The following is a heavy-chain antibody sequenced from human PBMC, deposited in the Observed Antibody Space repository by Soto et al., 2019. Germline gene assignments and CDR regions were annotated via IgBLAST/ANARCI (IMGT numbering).Heavy chain of an antibody. CDR3: ATTPPYRIVYYYYGMDV. CDR2: FDPEDGET. J-gene: IGHJ6*02. D-gene: IGHD3-22*01. CDR1: GYTLTELS. V-gene: IGHV1-24*01. Sequence: ASVKVSCTVSGYTLTELSMHWVRQAPGKGLEWMGGFDPEDGETIYAQKFQGRVTMTEDTSTDTAYMELSSLRSEDTAVYYCATTPPYRIVYYYYGMDVWGQGTTVTVSS.